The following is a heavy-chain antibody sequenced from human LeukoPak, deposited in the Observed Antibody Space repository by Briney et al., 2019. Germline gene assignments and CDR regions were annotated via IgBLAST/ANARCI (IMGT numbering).Heavy chain of an antibody. CDR1: RFTFSSYS. D-gene: IGHD6-6*01. V-gene: IGHV3-21*01. CDR3: ARCGISSPDY. Sequence: KPGGSLRLSCAAYRFTFSSYSMNWVRQAPGKGLEWVSSISSSSSYIYYADSVKGRFTFSRDNAKNSLYLQMNSLRVEDTAVYYCARCGISSPDYWGQGTLVTISS. CDR2: ISSSSSYI. J-gene: IGHJ4*02.